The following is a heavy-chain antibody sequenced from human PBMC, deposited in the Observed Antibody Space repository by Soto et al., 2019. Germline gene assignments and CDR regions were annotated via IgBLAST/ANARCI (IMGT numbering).Heavy chain of an antibody. D-gene: IGHD3-3*01. CDR1: GFSFSRFV. V-gene: IGHV3-30-3*01. CDR2: ISYDGSNK. J-gene: IGHJ6*02. CDR3: ARVGLLRFLEWLRDKNYYYGMDV. Sequence: GGSLKRSCADSGFSFSRFVKHWFRLALGKGLKVVVVISYDGSNKYYADSVKGRFTISRDNSKNTLYLQMNSLRAEDTAVYYCARVGLLRFLEWLRDKNYYYGMDVWGQGTTVTVSS.